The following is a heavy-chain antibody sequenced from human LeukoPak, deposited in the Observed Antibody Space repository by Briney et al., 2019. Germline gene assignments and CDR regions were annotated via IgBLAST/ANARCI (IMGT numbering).Heavy chain of an antibody. CDR1: GGTVRRYA. V-gene: IGHV1-69*05. CDR3: TTYGGNTAEYFQY. D-gene: IGHD4/OR15-4a*01. CDR2: IVPMSGIT. J-gene: IGHJ1*01. Sequence: GSSVKVSCKASGGTVRRYAVNWVRQAPGQGLEWMGGIVPMSGITVYAQKFQGRVTVSTDESTNTDYMEVSSLTSEDTAVYYCTTYGGNTAEYFQYWDQGALVTVSS.